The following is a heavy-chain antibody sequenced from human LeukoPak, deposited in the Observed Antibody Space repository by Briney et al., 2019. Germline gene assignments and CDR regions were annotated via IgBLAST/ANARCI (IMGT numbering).Heavy chain of an antibody. J-gene: IGHJ5*02. CDR3: AKTHIVVVTAQVGWFDP. CDR1: GFTFSSYG. CDR2: ISGSGGST. V-gene: IGHV3-23*01. D-gene: IGHD2-21*02. Sequence: GGSLRLSCAASGFTFSSYGMSWVHQAPGKGLEWVSAISGSGGSTYYADSVKGRFTISRDNSRNTLYLQMNSLRAEDTAVYYCAKTHIVVVTAQVGWFDPWGQGTLVTVSS.